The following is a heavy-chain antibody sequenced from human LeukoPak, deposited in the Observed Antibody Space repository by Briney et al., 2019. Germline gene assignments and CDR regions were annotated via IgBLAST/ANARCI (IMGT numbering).Heavy chain of an antibody. V-gene: IGHV4-34*01. D-gene: IGHD6-13*01. CDR3: ARGRGGSGAAAGTRWFAP. CDR2: INHSGST. CDR1: GGSFSGYY. Sequence: SAETLSLTCAVYGGSFSGYYWSWIRQPPGKGLEWIGEINHSGSTNYNPSLKSRVTISADTSKNQFSLKLSSVTAADTAVYYCARGRGGSGAAAGTRWFAPWGQGTLVTVSS. J-gene: IGHJ5*02.